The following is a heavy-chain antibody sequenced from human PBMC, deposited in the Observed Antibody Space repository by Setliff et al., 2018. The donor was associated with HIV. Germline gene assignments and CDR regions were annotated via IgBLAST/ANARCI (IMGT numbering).Heavy chain of an antibody. J-gene: IGHJ6*03. CDR2: MNPDSGNT. V-gene: IGHV1-8*01. CDR3: ARTRSGGSSVYYYYYMDV. CDR1: GYTSTSYD. D-gene: IGHD2-15*01. Sequence: ASVKVSCKASGYTSTSYDISWVRQATGQGLEWMGWMNPDSGNTGSAQNFQGRLTITWNTSISTAYMELGSLGFDDTAVYFCARTRSGGSSVYYYYYMDVWGQGTAVTVS.